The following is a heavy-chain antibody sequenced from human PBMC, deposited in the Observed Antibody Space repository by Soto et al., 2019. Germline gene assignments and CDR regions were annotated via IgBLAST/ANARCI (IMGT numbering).Heavy chain of an antibody. V-gene: IGHV4-59*01. J-gene: IGHJ4*02. CDR1: GGSISSYY. Sequence: SETLSLTCTVSGGSISSYYWSWIRQPPGKGLEWIGYIYYSGSTNYNPSLKSRVTISVDTSKNQFSLKLSSVTAADTAVYYCAREYDYVWGSYRTYYFDYWGQGTLVTVSS. D-gene: IGHD3-16*02. CDR3: AREYDYVWGSYRTYYFDY. CDR2: IYYSGST.